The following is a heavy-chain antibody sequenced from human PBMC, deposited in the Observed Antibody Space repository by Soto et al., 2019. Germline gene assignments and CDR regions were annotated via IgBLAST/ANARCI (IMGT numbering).Heavy chain of an antibody. J-gene: IGHJ1*01. CDR3: ASGRAVAGGYFQH. V-gene: IGHV4-39*01. CDR1: GGSISSSSYY. Sequence: SETLSLTCTVSGGSISSSSYYWGLIRQPPGKGLEWIGSIYYSGSTYYNPSLKSRVTISVDTSKNQFSLKLSSVTAADTAVYYCASGRAVAGGYFQHWGQGTLVTVSS. D-gene: IGHD6-19*01. CDR2: IYYSGST.